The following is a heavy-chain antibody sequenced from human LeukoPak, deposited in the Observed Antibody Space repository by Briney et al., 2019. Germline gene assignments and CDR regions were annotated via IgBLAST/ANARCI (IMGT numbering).Heavy chain of an antibody. CDR1: GYSFTSCW. Sequence: GESLKISCKASGYSFTSCWIGWVRQMPGKGLEWMAIIYPANSDTRYSPSFQGQVTISADKSISTAYLQWSSLKASDTAMYYCARPACSITSCYLYFQHWGQGTLVTVSS. D-gene: IGHD2-2*01. V-gene: IGHV5-51*01. CDR3: ARPACSITSCYLYFQH. CDR2: IYPANSDT. J-gene: IGHJ1*01.